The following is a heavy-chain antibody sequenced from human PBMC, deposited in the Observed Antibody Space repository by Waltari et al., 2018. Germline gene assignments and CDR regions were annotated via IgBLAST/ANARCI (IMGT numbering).Heavy chain of an antibody. Sequence: QVQLVQSGAEVKKPGSSVKVSCKASGGTFSSYAISWVRQAPGQGLEWMGGINPILGIANYAQKFQGRVTITADESTSTAYMELSSLRSEDSALYYCAKCGGDCQYYYYMDVWGKGTTVTVSS. J-gene: IGHJ6*03. CDR2: INPILGIA. CDR3: AKCGGDCQYYYYMDV. CDR1: GGTFSSYA. D-gene: IGHD2-21*01. V-gene: IGHV1-69*04.